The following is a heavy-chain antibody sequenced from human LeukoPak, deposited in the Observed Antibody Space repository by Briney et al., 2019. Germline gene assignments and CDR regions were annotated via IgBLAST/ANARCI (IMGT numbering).Heavy chain of an antibody. CDR2: ISGSGGTT. Sequence: PGGSLRLSCAASGFTFSNYAMSWVRQAPGKGLEWVSTISGSGGTTYYADSVKGQFTIFRDNSKNTLYLQMNSLRVDDTAVYYCARGAGTVLTPNSFDIWGQGTMVTVSS. D-gene: IGHD4-23*01. CDR1: GFTFSNYA. V-gene: IGHV3-23*01. J-gene: IGHJ3*02. CDR3: ARGAGTVLTPNSFDI.